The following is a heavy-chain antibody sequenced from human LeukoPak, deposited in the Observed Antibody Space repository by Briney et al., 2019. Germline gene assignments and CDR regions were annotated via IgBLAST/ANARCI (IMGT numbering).Heavy chain of an antibody. V-gene: IGHV3-21*01. Sequence: GGSLRLSCVVSGFTFSSYSMNWVRQAPGKGLEWVSSISSSSSYIYYADSVKGRFTISRDNAKNSLYLQMNSLRAEDTAVYYCARGLDPGIAEYYFDYWGQGTLVTVSS. J-gene: IGHJ4*02. CDR3: ARGLDPGIAEYYFDY. CDR1: GFTFSSYS. CDR2: ISSSSSYI. D-gene: IGHD3-10*01.